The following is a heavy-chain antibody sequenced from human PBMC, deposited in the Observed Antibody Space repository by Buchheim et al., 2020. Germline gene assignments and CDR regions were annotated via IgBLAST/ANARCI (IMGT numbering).Heavy chain of an antibody. CDR2: IYPGDSDT. Sequence: EVQLVQSGTEVKRPGESLKISCKGSGYSFSSYWIGWVRQMPGKGLEWMGIIYPGDSDTRYSPSFQGQVTISADKSIRTVYLQWSSLKASDTAMYYCARAYCGGDCSHYWYFDLWGRGTL. V-gene: IGHV5-51*01. CDR3: ARAYCGGDCSHYWYFDL. CDR1: GYSFSSYW. D-gene: IGHD2-21*02. J-gene: IGHJ2*01.